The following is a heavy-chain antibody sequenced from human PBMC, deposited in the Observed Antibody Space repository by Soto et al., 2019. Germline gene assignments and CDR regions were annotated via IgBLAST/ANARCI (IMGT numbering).Heavy chain of an antibody. V-gene: IGHV1-58*01. Sequence: SVKVSCKTSGLTFATSAVQWVRQARGERLEWIGWIITGSGQTNYAQNLQDRLTITRDLSTNAAYLEPTGLRSEDTAVYYCAAELYSGGICCSFDIWGQGTMVTVSS. D-gene: IGHD2-15*01. CDR3: AAELYSGGICCSFDI. J-gene: IGHJ3*02. CDR2: IITGSGQT. CDR1: GLTFATSA.